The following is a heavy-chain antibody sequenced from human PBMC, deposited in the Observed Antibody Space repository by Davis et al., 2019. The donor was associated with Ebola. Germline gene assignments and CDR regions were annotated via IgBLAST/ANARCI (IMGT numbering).Heavy chain of an antibody. D-gene: IGHD2-21*01. CDR1: GFTFSSYG. CDR3: AKTPSLWALAGMDV. CDR2: ISYDGSNK. Sequence: GESLKISCAASGFTFSSYGMHWVRQAPGKGLEWVAVISYDGSNKYYADSVKGRFTISRDNSKNTLYLQMNSLRAEDTAVYYCAKTPSLWALAGMDVWGQGTTVTVSS. J-gene: IGHJ6*02. V-gene: IGHV3-30*18.